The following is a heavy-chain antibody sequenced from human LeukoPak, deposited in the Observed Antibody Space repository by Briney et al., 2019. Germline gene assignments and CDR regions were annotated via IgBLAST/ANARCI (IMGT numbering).Heavy chain of an antibody. CDR1: GFTFSSYW. D-gene: IGHD3-22*01. Sequence: PGGSLRLSCAASGFTFSSYWMHWVRQAPGKGLVWVSRINSDGGSTSYADSVKGRFTISRDNAKNTLYLQMNSLRAEDTAVYYCARDYYYDSRQFDYWGQGTLVTVSS. V-gene: IGHV3-74*01. J-gene: IGHJ4*02. CDR2: INSDGGST. CDR3: ARDYYYDSRQFDY.